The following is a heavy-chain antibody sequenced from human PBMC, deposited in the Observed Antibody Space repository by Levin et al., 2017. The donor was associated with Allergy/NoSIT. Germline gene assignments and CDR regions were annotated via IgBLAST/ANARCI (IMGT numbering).Heavy chain of an antibody. CDR1: GFTFGPYS. CDR3: AGGCSSIGCHTRHFDY. V-gene: IGHV3-21*01. D-gene: IGHD2-2*02. Sequence: GESLKISCDASGFTFGPYSMAWVRQAPGKGLEWVSSISGNSDYIFYADSVRGRFTSSRDNAKSSLHLQMNSLRAEDTAMYYCAGGCSSIGCHTRHFDYWGQGILVTVSS. J-gene: IGHJ4*02. CDR2: ISGNSDYI.